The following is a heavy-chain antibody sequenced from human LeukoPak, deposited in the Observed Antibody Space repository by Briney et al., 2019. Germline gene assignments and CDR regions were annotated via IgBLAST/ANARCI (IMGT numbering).Heavy chain of an antibody. D-gene: IGHD3-10*01. J-gene: IGHJ4*02. CDR1: GGSFSGYY. Sequence: SETLSLTCAIYGGSFSGYYWSWIRQPPGKGLEWIGEINHGGSTNYNPSLKSRVTISVDTSKNQFSLKLSSVTAADTAVCYCARGGPAYGSGSSYFDYWGQGTLVTVSS. CDR2: INHGGST. V-gene: IGHV4-34*01. CDR3: ARGGPAYGSGSSYFDY.